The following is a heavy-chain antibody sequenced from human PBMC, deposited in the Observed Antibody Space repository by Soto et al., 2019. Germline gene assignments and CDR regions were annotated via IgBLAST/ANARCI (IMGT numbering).Heavy chain of an antibody. D-gene: IGHD5-18*01. Sequence: ASVKVSCKASGYTFTDYALHWVRQAPGQRLEWMGWMNAGVGNTLYSQKFQGRITITRDSSASTAYMELNSLKSEDTAIYYCARDTGYTFGSLNYWGPGTLVTVSS. V-gene: IGHV1-3*01. CDR3: ARDTGYTFGSLNY. CDR2: MNAGVGNT. J-gene: IGHJ4*02. CDR1: GYTFTDYA.